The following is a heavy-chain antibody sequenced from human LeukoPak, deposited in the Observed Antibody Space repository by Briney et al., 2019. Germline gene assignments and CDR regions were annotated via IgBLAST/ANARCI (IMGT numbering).Heavy chain of an antibody. CDR1: GFSLSSSGVG. D-gene: IGHD2-2*02. Sequence: SGPTLVKPTQTLTLTCTFSGFSLSSSGVGVGWIRQPPGKALEWLALIYWNDDKRYSPSLKSRLTITKDTSKNQVVLTMTNMDPVDTATYYCAHRRCSSTSCYNAFDYWGQGTLVTVSS. CDR2: IYWNDDK. CDR3: AHRRCSSTSCYNAFDY. V-gene: IGHV2-5*01. J-gene: IGHJ4*02.